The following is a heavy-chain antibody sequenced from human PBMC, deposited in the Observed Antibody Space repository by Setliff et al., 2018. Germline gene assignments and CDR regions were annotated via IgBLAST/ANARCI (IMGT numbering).Heavy chain of an antibody. Sequence: GESLKISCEVSGFTFSDYEMNWVRQAPGKGLEWVSYISTSGSTIYYAVSVKGRFTISRDNAKDSLYLQMNSLRAEDTAVYYCARTAGSSSASGFDYWGQGTLVTVSS. V-gene: IGHV3-48*03. CDR2: ISTSGSTI. CDR1: GFTFSDYE. D-gene: IGHD2-15*01. J-gene: IGHJ4*02. CDR3: ARTAGSSSASGFDY.